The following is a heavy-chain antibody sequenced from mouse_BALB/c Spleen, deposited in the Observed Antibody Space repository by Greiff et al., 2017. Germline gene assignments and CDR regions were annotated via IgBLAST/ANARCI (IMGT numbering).Heavy chain of an antibody. Sequence: LQESGPELVRPGVSVKISCKGSSYTFTDYAMHWVKQSHAKSLEWIGVISTYYGNTNYNQKFKGKATMTVDKSSSTAYMELARLTSEDSAVYYCARGGGPYYFDYWGQGTTLTVSS. CDR2: ISTYYGNT. D-gene: IGHD1-1*02. CDR1: SYTFTDYA. J-gene: IGHJ2*01. V-gene: IGHV1-67*01. CDR3: ARGGGPYYFDY.